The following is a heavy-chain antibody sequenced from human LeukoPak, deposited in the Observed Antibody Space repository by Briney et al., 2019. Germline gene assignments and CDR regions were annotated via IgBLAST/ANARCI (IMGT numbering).Heavy chain of an antibody. J-gene: IGHJ4*02. CDR3: ARASGWIDY. D-gene: IGHD6-19*01. CDR2: ISNDGDTI. Sequence: GRSLRLSCAAAGFTFSNTAMNWVRQPPGKGLEWVSTISNDGDTIYYADSVKGRLTISRDNAKNSLYLQMNSLRAEDTTVYYCARASGWIDYWGQGTLVTVSS. CDR1: GFTFSNTA. V-gene: IGHV3-11*01.